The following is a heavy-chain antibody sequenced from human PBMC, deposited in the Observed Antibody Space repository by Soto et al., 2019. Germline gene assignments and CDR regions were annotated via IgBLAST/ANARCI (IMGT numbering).Heavy chain of an antibody. D-gene: IGHD4-17*01. J-gene: IGHJ4*02. CDR3: ERYGDYGAFDY. CDR2: IWYDGSNK. Sequence: PGGSLRLSCAASGFTFSSYGMHWVRQAPGKGLEWVAVIWYDGSNKYYADSVKGRFTISRDNSKNTLYLQMNSLRAEDTAVYYCERYGDYGAFDYWGQGTLVTVSS. CDR1: GFTFSSYG. V-gene: IGHV3-33*01.